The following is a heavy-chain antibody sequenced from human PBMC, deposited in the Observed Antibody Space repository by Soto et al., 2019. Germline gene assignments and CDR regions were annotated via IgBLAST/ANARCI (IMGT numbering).Heavy chain of an antibody. CDR2: ISYDGSNK. CDR1: GFTFSSYA. V-gene: IGHV3-30-3*01. D-gene: IGHD3-10*01. J-gene: IGHJ6*02. CDR3: AREGDYEVRGVIRHYYYYGMDV. Sequence: GGSLRLSCAASGFTFSSYAMHWVRQAPGKGLEWVAVISYDGSNKYYADSVKGRFTISRDNSKNTLYLQMNSRRAEDTAVYYCAREGDYEVRGVIRHYYYYGMDVWGQGTTVTVSS.